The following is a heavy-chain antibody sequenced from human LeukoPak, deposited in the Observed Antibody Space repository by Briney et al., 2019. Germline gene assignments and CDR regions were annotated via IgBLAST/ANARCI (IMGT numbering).Heavy chain of an antibody. V-gene: IGHV4-30-2*01. D-gene: IGHD6-13*01. CDR2: IYHSGST. CDR3: ARGEAYSRWFDP. Sequence: SETLSLTCAVSGGSISSGGYSWSWIRQPPGKGLVWIGYIYHSGSTYYNPSLKSRVTISVDRSKNQFSLKLSSVTAADTAVYYCARGEAYSRWFDPWGQGTLVTVSS. J-gene: IGHJ5*02. CDR1: GGSISSGGYS.